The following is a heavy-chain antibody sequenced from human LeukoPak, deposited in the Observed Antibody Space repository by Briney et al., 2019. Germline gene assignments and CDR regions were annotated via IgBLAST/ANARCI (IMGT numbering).Heavy chain of an antibody. CDR3: ARDPSPIVGAHFDY. V-gene: IGHV3-48*03. D-gene: IGHD1-26*01. CDR2: LSSSGSAF. J-gene: IGHJ4*02. Sequence: GGSLRLSCEDSGFTFRSYEMNWVRQAPGKGLEWIAYLSSSGSAFSYADSVKGRFTIARDNAKNSVYLEMNSLRADDTAVYYCARDPSPIVGAHFDYWGQGTLVTVSS. CDR1: GFTFRSYE.